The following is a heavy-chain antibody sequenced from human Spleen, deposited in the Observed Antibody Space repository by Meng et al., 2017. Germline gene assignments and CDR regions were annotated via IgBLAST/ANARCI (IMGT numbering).Heavy chain of an antibody. V-gene: IGHV3-23*01. J-gene: IGHJ3*02. D-gene: IGHD1-26*01. Sequence: GGSLRLSCAGYGFTFSSFAMSWVRQAPGKGPEWVSLISGSGGTTYDGDSAKGRFTISRDNSKNTLYLQMNNLRAEDTAVYYCARDIEETWDLSYAFDIWGLGTMVTVSS. CDR3: ARDIEETWDLSYAFDI. CDR2: ISGSGGTT. CDR1: GFTFSSFA.